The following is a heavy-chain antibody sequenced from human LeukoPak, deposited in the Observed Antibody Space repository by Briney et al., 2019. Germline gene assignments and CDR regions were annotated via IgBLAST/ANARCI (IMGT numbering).Heavy chain of an antibody. Sequence: SETLSLTCTVSGGSISSSSYYWGWIRQPPGKGLEWIVSIYYSGSTYYNPSLKSQVTISVDTSKNQFSLKLSSVTAADTAVYYCAFGYSNYYFDYWGQGTLVTVSS. CDR1: GGSISSSSYY. CDR3: AFGYSNYYFDY. V-gene: IGHV4-39*01. D-gene: IGHD2-15*01. CDR2: IYYSGST. J-gene: IGHJ4*02.